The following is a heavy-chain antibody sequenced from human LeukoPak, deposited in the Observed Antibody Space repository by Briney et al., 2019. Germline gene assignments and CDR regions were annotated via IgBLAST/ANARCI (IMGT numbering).Heavy chain of an antibody. CDR3: AKGGVGTNYYYMDV. CDR2: ISYDGSNK. J-gene: IGHJ6*03. CDR1: GFTFSSYG. Sequence: PGRSLRLSCAASGFTFSSYGMHWVRQAPGKGLEWVAVISYDGSNKYYADSVKGRFTISRDNSKNTLYLQMNSLRAEDMALYYCAKGGVGTNYYYMDVWGKGTTVTVSS. D-gene: IGHD1-1*01. V-gene: IGHV3-30*18.